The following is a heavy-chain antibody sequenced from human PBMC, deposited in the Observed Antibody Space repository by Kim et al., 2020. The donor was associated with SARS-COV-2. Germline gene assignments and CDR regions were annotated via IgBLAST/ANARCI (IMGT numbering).Heavy chain of an antibody. V-gene: IGHV4-34*01. CDR3: ARGPRARPLDY. D-gene: IGHD6-6*01. CDR2: INHSGST. CDR1: GGSFSGYY. J-gene: IGHJ4*02. Sequence: SETLSLTCAVYGGSFSGYYWSWIRQPPGKGLEWIGEINHSGSTNYNPSLKSRVTISVDTSKNQFSLKLSSVTAADTAVYYCARGPRARPLDYWGQGTLVTVSS.